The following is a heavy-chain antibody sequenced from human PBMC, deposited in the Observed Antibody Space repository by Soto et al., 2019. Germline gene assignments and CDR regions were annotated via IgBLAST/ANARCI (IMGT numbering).Heavy chain of an antibody. CDR2: IIPIFGTA. Sequence: QVQLVQSGAEVKKPGSSVKVSCKASGGTFSSYAISWVRQAPGQGLEWMGGIIPIFGTANYAQKFQGRVTITADESTSTAYMELSSLRSEDTDVYYCARVSGRIAAAGEDYYYYGMDVWGQGTTVTVSS. D-gene: IGHD6-13*01. CDR3: ARVSGRIAAAGEDYYYYGMDV. J-gene: IGHJ6*02. V-gene: IGHV1-69*12. CDR1: GGTFSSYA.